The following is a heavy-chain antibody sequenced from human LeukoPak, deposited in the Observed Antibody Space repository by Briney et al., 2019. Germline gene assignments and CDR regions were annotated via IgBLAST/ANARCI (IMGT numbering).Heavy chain of an antibody. Sequence: GGSLRLSCAASGFTFSDYYMSWVRQAPGKGLEWVSAISGSGGSTYYADSVKGRFTISRDNSKNTLYLQMNSLRAEDTAVYYCAKQTWSGYFQGGNYWGQGTLVTVSS. CDR1: GFTFSDYY. J-gene: IGHJ4*02. D-gene: IGHD3-3*01. CDR2: ISGSGGST. V-gene: IGHV3-23*01. CDR3: AKQTWSGYFQGGNY.